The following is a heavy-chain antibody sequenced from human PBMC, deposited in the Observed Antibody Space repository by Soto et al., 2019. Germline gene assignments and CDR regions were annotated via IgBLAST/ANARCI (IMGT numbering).Heavy chain of an antibody. V-gene: IGHV2-5*01. CDR3: AHSRYSGYESSLNKYYYYYYGMYV. Sequence: SGPTLVNPTQTLTLTCTFSGFSLSTSGVGVGWIRQPPGKALEWLALIYWNDDKRYSPSLKSRLTITKDTSKNQVVLTMTNMDPVDTATYYCAHSRYSGYESSLNKYYYYYYGMYVWGQGTTVTVS. CDR1: GFSLSTSGVG. D-gene: IGHD5-12*01. CDR2: IYWNDDK. J-gene: IGHJ6*02.